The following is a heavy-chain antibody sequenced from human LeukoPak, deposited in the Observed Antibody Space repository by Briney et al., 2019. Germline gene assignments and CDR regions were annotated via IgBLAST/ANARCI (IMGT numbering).Heavy chain of an antibody. CDR1: GFTFSSYA. CDR3: ATGGNFYYSH. CDR2: ISGSGGST. Sequence: GGSLRLSCAASGFTFSSYAMSWVRQAPGKGLEWVSAISGSGGSTYYADSVKGRFSISKDISKNTLSLQMNSLRAEDTAVYSCATGGNFYYSHWGQGTLVTVSS. D-gene: IGHD4-11*01. V-gene: IGHV3-23*01. J-gene: IGHJ1*01.